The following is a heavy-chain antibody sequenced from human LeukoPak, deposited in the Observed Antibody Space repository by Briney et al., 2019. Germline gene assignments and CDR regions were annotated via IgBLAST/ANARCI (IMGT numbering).Heavy chain of an antibody. Sequence: GGSLRLSCAASGFTVSSNYMSWVRQAPGKGLEWVSVIYSGGSTYYADSVKGRFTISRDNSKNTLYLQMNSLRAEGTAVYYCARGPRRAAAGTLDYWGQGTLVTVSS. V-gene: IGHV3-66*01. D-gene: IGHD6-13*01. CDR3: ARGPRRAAAGTLDY. CDR1: GFTVSSNY. J-gene: IGHJ4*02. CDR2: IYSGGST.